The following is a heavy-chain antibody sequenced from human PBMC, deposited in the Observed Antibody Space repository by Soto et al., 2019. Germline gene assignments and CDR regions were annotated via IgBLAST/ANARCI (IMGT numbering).Heavy chain of an antibody. CDR2: ISYDGSNQ. V-gene: IGHV3-30*05. CDR3: AKEEMATIDY. D-gene: IGHD5-12*01. Sequence: QVRLVESGGGVVQPGRSLRLSCAASGFTFSHYGMQWVRQAPGKGLEWVAVISYDGSNQYYADSLKGRFTISRDNSKNTLFLQMNSLRAEDPAVYFCAKEEMATIDYWGQGSLVTVSS. J-gene: IGHJ4*02. CDR1: GFTFSHYG.